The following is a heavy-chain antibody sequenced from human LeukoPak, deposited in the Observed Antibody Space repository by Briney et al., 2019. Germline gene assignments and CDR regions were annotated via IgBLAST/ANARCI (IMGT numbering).Heavy chain of an antibody. Sequence: GGSLRLSCAASGFTFSNAWMRWVRQAPGKGLEWVGRIKSKTDGGTTDSAAPVKGRFTISRDDSKNTLYLQMNSLKTEDTAVYYCTTDYYDSSGGTYFDYWGQGTLVTVSS. CDR2: IKSKTDGGTT. CDR1: GFTFSNAW. D-gene: IGHD3-22*01. V-gene: IGHV3-15*01. J-gene: IGHJ4*02. CDR3: TTDYYDSSGGTYFDY.